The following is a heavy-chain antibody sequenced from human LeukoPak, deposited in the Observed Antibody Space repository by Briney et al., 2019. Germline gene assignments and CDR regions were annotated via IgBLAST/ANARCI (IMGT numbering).Heavy chain of an antibody. CDR1: GYSISTGYY. Sequence: SETLSLTCTVSGYSISTGYYWDWIRQPPGKGLEWIGTFYHGGSTYYNPSLKSRVTISVDTSKNQFSLKLSSVTAADTAVYYCARSPMLYGDYVLTAFDYWGQGTLVTVSS. D-gene: IGHD4-17*01. CDR2: FYHGGST. J-gene: IGHJ4*02. CDR3: ARSPMLYGDYVLTAFDY. V-gene: IGHV4-38-2*02.